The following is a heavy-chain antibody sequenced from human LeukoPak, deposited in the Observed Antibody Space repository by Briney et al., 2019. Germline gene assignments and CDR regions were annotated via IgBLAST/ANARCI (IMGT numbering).Heavy chain of an antibody. CDR1: GYTFTSYD. CDR3: ARGYHYYDSSGFNAFDI. Sequence: ASVKVSCKASGYTFTSYDISWVRQATGQGLEWMGWMNPNSGNTGYAQKFQGRVTMTRNTSISTAYMELSSLRSEDTAVYYCARGYHYYDSSGFNAFDIWGQGTMVTVSS. V-gene: IGHV1-8*01. J-gene: IGHJ3*02. CDR2: MNPNSGNT. D-gene: IGHD3-22*01.